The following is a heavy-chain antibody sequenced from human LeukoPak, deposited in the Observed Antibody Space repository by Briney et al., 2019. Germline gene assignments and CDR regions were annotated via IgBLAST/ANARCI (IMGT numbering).Heavy chain of an antibody. J-gene: IGHJ4*02. D-gene: IGHD6-13*01. CDR2: IYTGDSDT. CDR3: ARGVGSGWYASADY. V-gene: IGHV5-51*01. CDR1: GYSFTSDW. Sequence: GGSLRLSCKGSGYSFTSDWIGWVRQMPGKGLEWMGTIYTGDSDTRYSPSFQGQVTISVDKAISTPYLHLSSLKASDTAMYYCARGVGSGWYASADYWGKGTLVTVSS.